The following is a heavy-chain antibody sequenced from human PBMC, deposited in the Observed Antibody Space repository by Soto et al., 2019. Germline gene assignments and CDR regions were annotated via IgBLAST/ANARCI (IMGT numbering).Heavy chain of an antibody. Sequence: QVQLVQSGGEVKKPGASVKLSCTASGYTFTSYGISWVRQAPGQGLEWMGWISAYNGKTNYAQNVPGRVTMTTDTSTRTAYMDLSSLRSDDTAVYYCARGGDVNYYHGMDVWGQGTTVTVSS. V-gene: IGHV1-18*01. CDR2: ISAYNGKT. CDR3: ARGGDVNYYHGMDV. CDR1: GYTFTSYG. J-gene: IGHJ6*02.